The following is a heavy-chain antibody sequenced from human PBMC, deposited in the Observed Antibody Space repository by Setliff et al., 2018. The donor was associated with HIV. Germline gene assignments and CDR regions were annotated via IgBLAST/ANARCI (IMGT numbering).Heavy chain of an antibody. J-gene: IGHJ4*02. CDR2: IYTSGSV. V-gene: IGHV4-4*09. CDR1: GGSISSYY. Sequence: KPSETLSLTCTVSGGSISSYYWSWIRQPPGKGLEWIGYIYTSGSVNYNPSLNSRVTISVDTSKNQFFLKVNSVTAADTAVYYCARSPRIGVAGEFEYWGQGTLVTVSS. D-gene: IGHD6-19*01. CDR3: ARSPRIGVAGEFEY.